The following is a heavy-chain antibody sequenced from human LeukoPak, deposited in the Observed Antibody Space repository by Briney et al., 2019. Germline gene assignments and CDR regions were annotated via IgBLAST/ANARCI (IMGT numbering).Heavy chain of an antibody. D-gene: IGHD3-16*02. CDR2: IGSKANSYAT. CDR1: GFTFSGSA. V-gene: IGHV3-73*01. Sequence: PGGSLRLSCAASGFTFSGSAMHWVRQASGKGLEWVGRIGSKANSYATAYAASVKGRFTISRDDSKNTAYLQMNSLKTEDTAVYYCTRRALYDYVWGSYRPNYGMDVWGQGTTVTVSS. J-gene: IGHJ6*02. CDR3: TRRALYDYVWGSYRPNYGMDV.